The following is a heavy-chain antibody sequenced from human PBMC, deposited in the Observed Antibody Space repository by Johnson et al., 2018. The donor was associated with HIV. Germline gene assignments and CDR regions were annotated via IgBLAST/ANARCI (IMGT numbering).Heavy chain of an antibody. Sequence: QVQLVESGGGVVQPGRSLRLSCAASGFTFSNYAMHWVRQAPGKGLEWVAILSYDGTIKYYVDSVRGRFTISRDNSKNTLYVQMNSLRAEDTAVYYCAKGYGDYEGNAFDIWGQGTMVTVSS. CDR3: AKGYGDYEGNAFDI. V-gene: IGHV3-30-3*01. J-gene: IGHJ3*02. D-gene: IGHD4-17*01. CDR2: LSYDGTIK. CDR1: GFTFSNYA.